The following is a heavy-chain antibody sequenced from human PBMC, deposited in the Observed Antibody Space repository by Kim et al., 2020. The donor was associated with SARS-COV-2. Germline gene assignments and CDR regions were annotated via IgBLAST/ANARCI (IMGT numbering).Heavy chain of an antibody. CDR2: ISGSGGST. J-gene: IGHJ5*02. D-gene: IGHD2-2*01. V-gene: IGHV3-23*01. Sequence: GGSLRLSCAASGFTFSSYAMSWVRQAPGKGLEWVSAISGSGGSTYYADSVKGRFTISRDNSKNTLYLQMNSLRAEDMAVYYCAKDGRFCSSTSCYRSNWFDPWGQGTLVTVSS. CDR3: AKDGRFCSSTSCYRSNWFDP. CDR1: GFTFSSYA.